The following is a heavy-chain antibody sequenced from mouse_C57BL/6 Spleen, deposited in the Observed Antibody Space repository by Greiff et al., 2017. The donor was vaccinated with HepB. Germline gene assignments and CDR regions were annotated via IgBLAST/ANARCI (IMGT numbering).Heavy chain of an antibody. CDR1: GYTFTSYW. CDR2: INPSNGGT. Sequence: QVQLQQSGTELVKPGASVKLSCKASGYTFTSYWMHWVKQRPGQGLEWIGNINPSNGGTDYNEKFKSKATLTVDKSSSTAYMQLSSLTSEDSAVYYCARSDDGYYALAYWGQGTLVTVSA. V-gene: IGHV1-53*01. D-gene: IGHD2-3*01. CDR3: ARSDDGYYALAY. J-gene: IGHJ3*01.